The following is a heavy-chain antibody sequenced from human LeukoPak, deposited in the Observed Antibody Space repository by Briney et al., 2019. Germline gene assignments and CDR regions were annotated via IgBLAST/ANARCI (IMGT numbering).Heavy chain of an antibody. D-gene: IGHD3-10*02. CDR3: ARGKDTYVFGY. CDR1: GGSISSYY. J-gene: IGHJ4*02. V-gene: IGHV4-34*01. Sequence: PSETLSLTCTVSGGSISSYYWSWIRQPPGKGLEWIGEINHSGSTNYNPSLKSRVTISVDTSKNQFSLKLSSVTAADTAVYYCARGKDTYVFGYWGQGTLATVSS. CDR2: INHSGST.